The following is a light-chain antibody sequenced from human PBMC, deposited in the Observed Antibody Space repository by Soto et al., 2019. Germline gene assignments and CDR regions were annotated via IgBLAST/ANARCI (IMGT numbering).Light chain of an antibody. CDR2: RAS. V-gene: IGKV3-15*01. CDR3: HQYHKWPIT. Sequence: EIVMTQSPATLSVSPGEGATLSCRASETINSNLAWYRHRPGQAPRLLIYRASTRAAGLPDRFSGSGSGTEFTLTISSLQSEDFALYYCHQYHKWPITFAQGTRLEIK. CDR1: ETINSN. J-gene: IGKJ5*01.